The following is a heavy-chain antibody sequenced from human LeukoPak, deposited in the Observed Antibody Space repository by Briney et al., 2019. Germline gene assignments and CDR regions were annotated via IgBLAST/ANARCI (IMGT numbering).Heavy chain of an antibody. J-gene: IGHJ4*02. CDR2: IWYDGSNK. CDR3: ARGRDYYDSSGYFPDY. V-gene: IGHV3-33*01. D-gene: IGHD3-22*01. Sequence: GRSLRLSCAASGFTFSSYGMHWVRQAPGKGLEWVAVIWYDGSNKYYADSVKGRFTISRDNSKSTLYLQMNSLRAEDTAVYYCARGRDYYDSSGYFPDYWGQGTLVTVSS. CDR1: GFTFSSYG.